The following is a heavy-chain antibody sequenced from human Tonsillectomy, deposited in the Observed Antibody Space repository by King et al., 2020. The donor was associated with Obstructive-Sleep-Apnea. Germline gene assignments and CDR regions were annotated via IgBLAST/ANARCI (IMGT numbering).Heavy chain of an antibody. V-gene: IGHV3-30*04. J-gene: IGHJ4*02. CDR2: ISYDGSNK. CDR1: GFTFSSYA. D-gene: IGHD2-15*01. CDR3: ARDTGVVGGLGDY. Sequence: VQLVESGGGVVQPGRSLRLSCAASGFTFSSYAMHRVRQAPGKGLEWVAVISYDGSNKYYADSVKGRFTISRDNSKNTLYLQMNSLRAEDTAVYYCARDTGVVGGLGDYWGQGTLVTVSS.